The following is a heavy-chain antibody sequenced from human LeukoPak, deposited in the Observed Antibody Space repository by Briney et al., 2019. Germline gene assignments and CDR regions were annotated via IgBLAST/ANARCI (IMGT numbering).Heavy chain of an antibody. CDR1: GYTFINYG. CDR2: ISAYTGNT. Sequence: ASVKVSCKASGYTFINYGISWVRQAPGQGLEWMGWISAYTGNTNYAQKLQGRVTMTTDTSTSTAYMELRSLRSDDTAVYYCARDGIAAAANYYGMDVWGQGTTVTVSS. J-gene: IGHJ6*02. D-gene: IGHD6-13*01. CDR3: ARDGIAAAANYYGMDV. V-gene: IGHV1-18*01.